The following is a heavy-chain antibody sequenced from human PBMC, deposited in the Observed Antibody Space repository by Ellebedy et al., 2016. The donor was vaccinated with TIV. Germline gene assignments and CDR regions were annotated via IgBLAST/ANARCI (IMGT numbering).Heavy chain of an antibody. CDR2: INPDSGGT. V-gene: IGHV1-2*02. D-gene: IGHD6-13*01. CDR3: ARVRRGSSGMDV. J-gene: IGHJ6*02. CDR1: GYNFNAFY. Sequence: ASVKVSCKTSGYNFNAFYIHWVRQAPGQGLEWMGWINPDSGGTNFAQKFQGRVTMTRDTSVDKAYMELSRLESDDTAVYYCARVRRGSSGMDVWGQGTTVTVS.